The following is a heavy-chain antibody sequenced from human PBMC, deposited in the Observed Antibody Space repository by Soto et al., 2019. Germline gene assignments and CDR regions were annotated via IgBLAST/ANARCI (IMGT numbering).Heavy chain of an antibody. CDR1: GFTFSSFH. CDR2: ITSSSDTI. Sequence: GGSMIVSCAASGFTFSSFHRNWVRQAPGRGLEWVAYITSSSDTIYYSDSVKGRFTISRDNGKNSLFLQMNSLRDEDTAVYYCARVVVVIPPGYYYAMDVWGQGTTVTVSS. D-gene: IGHD3-22*01. J-gene: IGHJ6*02. V-gene: IGHV3-48*02. CDR3: ARVVVVIPPGYYYAMDV.